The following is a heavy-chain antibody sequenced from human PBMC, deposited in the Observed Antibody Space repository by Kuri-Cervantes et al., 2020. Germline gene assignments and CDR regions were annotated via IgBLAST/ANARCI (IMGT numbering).Heavy chain of an antibody. CDR1: GFTFSSYW. D-gene: IGHD4-17*01. CDR3: AREAVTTYYYYGMDV. CDR2: INSDGSST. J-gene: IGHJ6*02. Sequence: GESLKISCAASGFTFSSYWMHWVRQAPGKGLVWVSRINSDGSSTSYADSVKGRFTISRDNAKNTLYLQMNSLRAEDTAVYYCAREAVTTYYYYGMDVWGQGTTVTVSS. V-gene: IGHV3-74*01.